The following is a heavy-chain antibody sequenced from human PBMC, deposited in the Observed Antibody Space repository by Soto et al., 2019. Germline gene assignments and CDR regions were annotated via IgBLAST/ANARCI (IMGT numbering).Heavy chain of an antibody. CDR1: GYTFTGYY. V-gene: IGHV1-2*04. Sequence: ASVKVSCKASGYTFTGYYMHWVRQAPGQGLEWMGWINPNSGGTNYAQKFQGWVTMTRDTSISTAYMELSRLRSDATAVYYCARFSGYENYYYYGMDVWGQGTTVTVSS. CDR2: INPNSGGT. J-gene: IGHJ6*02. D-gene: IGHD5-12*01. CDR3: ARFSGYENYYYYGMDV.